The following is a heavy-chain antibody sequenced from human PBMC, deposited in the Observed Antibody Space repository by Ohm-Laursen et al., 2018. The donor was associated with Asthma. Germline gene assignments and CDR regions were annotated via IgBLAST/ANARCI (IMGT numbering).Heavy chain of an antibody. CDR2: RYYSGST. CDR1: GGSFCGYY. CDR3: FLSGYILEY. Sequence: SQTLSCTCVVYGGSFCGYYWGWLRQPPGKGLEWIGSRYYSGSTYLNPSLKSRVAISVDTTKTQFYLKLSSVTPADTAVYYCFLSGYILEYWGQGTLVDVSS. J-gene: IGHJ1*01. V-gene: IGHV4-59*05. D-gene: IGHD3-3*01.